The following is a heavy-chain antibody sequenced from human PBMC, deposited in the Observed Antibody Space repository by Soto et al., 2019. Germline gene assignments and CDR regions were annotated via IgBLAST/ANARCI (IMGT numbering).Heavy chain of an antibody. CDR2: ISYDGSNK. CDR3: AKDRLELRRHGMDV. V-gene: IGHV3-30*18. D-gene: IGHD1-7*01. J-gene: IGHJ6*02. CDR1: GFTFSSYG. Sequence: QVQLVESGGGVVQPGRSLRLSCAASGFTFSSYGMHWVRQAPGKGLEWVAVISYDGSNKYYADSVKGRFTISRDNSKNTLYLQMNSLRAEDTAVYYCAKDRLELRRHGMDVWGQGTTVTVSS.